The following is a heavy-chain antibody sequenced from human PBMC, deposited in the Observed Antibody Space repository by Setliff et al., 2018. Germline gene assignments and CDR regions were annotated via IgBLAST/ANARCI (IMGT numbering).Heavy chain of an antibody. J-gene: IGHJ5*02. CDR1: GGSISSGDHY. Sequence: KPSETLSLTCTVSGGSISSGDHYWSWIRQPAGKGLEWIGRIHASGSTNYNPSLKSRVTISVDTSKNQFSLKLTSVTAADTAVYYCARSGDYGSGRLSPWGQGTQVTVSS. CDR2: IHASGST. CDR3: ARSGDYGSGRLSP. D-gene: IGHD3-10*01. V-gene: IGHV4-61*02.